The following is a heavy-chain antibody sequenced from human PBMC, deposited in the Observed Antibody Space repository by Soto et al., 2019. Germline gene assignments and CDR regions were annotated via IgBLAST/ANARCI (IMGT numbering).Heavy chain of an antibody. Sequence: QLQLQESGPGLVRPSETLSLTCTVSGGSIANNNYFWGWIRQPPGKGLEWIGSAAYSGGTYKNPSLKSRLTISVDTSKNQFSLKLTSVTAADTAVYYCAKVVVGATSHSDFDSWGQGTLVTLSS. CDR1: GGSIANNNYF. CDR2: AAYSGGT. V-gene: IGHV4-39*01. D-gene: IGHD2-15*01. J-gene: IGHJ4*02. CDR3: AKVVVGATSHSDFDS.